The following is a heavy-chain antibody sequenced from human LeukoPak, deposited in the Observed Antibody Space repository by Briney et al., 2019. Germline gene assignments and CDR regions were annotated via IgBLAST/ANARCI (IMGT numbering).Heavy chain of an antibody. CDR1: GFTFSSYE. CDR2: IGSRGSDV. V-gene: IGHV3-48*03. CDR3: ARGLGWLPDY. J-gene: IGHJ4*02. Sequence: PGGSLRLSCEASGFTFSSYEMIWVRQAPGKGLEWISHIGSRGSDVYSADSVKGRFTISRDNAKNSVFLQMNSLRDEDTAVYYCARGLGWLPDYWGQGTLVTVSS. D-gene: IGHD6-19*01.